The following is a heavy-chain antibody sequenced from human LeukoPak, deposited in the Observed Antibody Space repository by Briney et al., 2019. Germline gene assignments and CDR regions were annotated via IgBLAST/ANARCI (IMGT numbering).Heavy chain of an antibody. D-gene: IGHD3-22*01. V-gene: IGHV3-48*03. Sequence: PGGSLRLSCAASGFTFSSYEMNWVRQAPGKGLEWVSYISSSGSTIYYADSVKGRFTISRDNAKNSLYLQMNSLRAEDTAVYYCARDTNYDSSGYYYWGQGTLVTVSS. CDR3: ARDTNYDSSGYYY. CDR2: ISSSGSTI. CDR1: GFTFSSYE. J-gene: IGHJ4*02.